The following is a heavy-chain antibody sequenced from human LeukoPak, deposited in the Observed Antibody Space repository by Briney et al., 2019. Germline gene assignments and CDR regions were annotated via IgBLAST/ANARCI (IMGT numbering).Heavy chain of an antibody. D-gene: IGHD6-19*01. CDR1: GFTFDDYA. CDR3: AREEGESSGWPRMDV. Sequence: GVSLRLSCAASGFTFDDYAMHWVRQAPGKGLEWVSGISWNSGSIGYADSVKGRFTISRDNAKNSLYLQMNSLRAEDTAVYYCAREEGESSGWPRMDVWGQGTTVTVSS. J-gene: IGHJ6*02. CDR2: ISWNSGSI. V-gene: IGHV3-9*01.